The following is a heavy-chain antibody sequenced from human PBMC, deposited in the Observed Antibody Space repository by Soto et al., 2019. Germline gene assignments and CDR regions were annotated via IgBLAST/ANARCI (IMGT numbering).Heavy chain of an antibody. V-gene: IGHV4-30-4*01. D-gene: IGHD6-6*01. CDR1: GGSISSDDHY. Sequence: QVQLQESGPGLVKPSQTLSLTCTVSGGSISSDDHYWTWIRQPPGKGLEWIGYIYYTGSTNYNPSLKSRVTISMDTSKNQFSLTVNSVTAADTAVYYCARDRSNSPDFFDFWGQGTLVTVSS. CDR2: IYYTGST. CDR3: ARDRSNSPDFFDF. J-gene: IGHJ4*02.